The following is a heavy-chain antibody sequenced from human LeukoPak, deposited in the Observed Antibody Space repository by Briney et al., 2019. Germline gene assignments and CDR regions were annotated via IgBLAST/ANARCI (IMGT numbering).Heavy chain of an antibody. CDR2: ISAYNGHT. D-gene: IGHD3-10*01. CDR3: ARDGGGGWFGELGYYMDV. Sequence: GASVKVSCKASGYTFTRYGISWVRQAPGQRLEWMGWISAYNGHTNYAQKLQGRVTMTTDTSTSTAYMELRSLRSDDTAVYYCARDGGGGWFGELGYYMDVWGKGTTVTVSS. J-gene: IGHJ6*03. V-gene: IGHV1-18*01. CDR1: GYTFTRYG.